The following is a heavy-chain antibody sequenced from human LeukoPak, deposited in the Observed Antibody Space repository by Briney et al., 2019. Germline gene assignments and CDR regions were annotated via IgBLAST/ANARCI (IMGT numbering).Heavy chain of an antibody. CDR3: ARTALNWATAHYFDY. D-gene: IGHD7-27*01. CDR1: GGSISSYY. J-gene: IGHJ4*02. CDR2: IYYSGST. V-gene: IGHV4-59*08. Sequence: SETLSLTCTVSGGSISSYYWSWIRQPPGKGLEWIGYIYYSGSTNYNPSLKSRVTISVDTSKNQFSLKLSSVTAPDTAVYYCARTALNWATAHYFDYWGQGTLVTVSS.